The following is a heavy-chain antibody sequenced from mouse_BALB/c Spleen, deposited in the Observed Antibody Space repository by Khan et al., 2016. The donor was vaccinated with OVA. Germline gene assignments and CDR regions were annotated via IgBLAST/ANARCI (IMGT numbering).Heavy chain of an antibody. CDR3: ARGGGGNRFAY. Sequence: QVQLQQSGAELVRPGVSVKFSCKGSGFNFTDFTMHWVKQSHAMSLEWIGVISTYYGDATYNQKFKDKATMTVDKSSSTAYLELASLTSEDSAIYYCARGGGGNRFAYWDQGTLVTVSA. CDR1: GFNFTDFT. CDR2: ISTYYGDA. V-gene: IGHV1S137*01. J-gene: IGHJ3*01.